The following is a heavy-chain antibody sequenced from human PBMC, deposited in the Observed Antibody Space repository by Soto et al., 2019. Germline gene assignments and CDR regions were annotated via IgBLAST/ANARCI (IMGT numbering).Heavy chain of an antibody. J-gene: IGHJ6*02. CDR1: GFTFGDYA. Sequence: GGSLRLSCTASGFTFGDYAMSWFRQAPGKGLEWVGFIRSKDYGGTTEYAASVNGRFTISSDDSKSIAYLQMNSLKTEDTAVYYCTRDWPLVRNYYYYGMDVWGQGTTVTVSS. CDR2: IRSKDYGGTT. V-gene: IGHV3-49*03. D-gene: IGHD6-13*01. CDR3: TRDWPLVRNYYYYGMDV.